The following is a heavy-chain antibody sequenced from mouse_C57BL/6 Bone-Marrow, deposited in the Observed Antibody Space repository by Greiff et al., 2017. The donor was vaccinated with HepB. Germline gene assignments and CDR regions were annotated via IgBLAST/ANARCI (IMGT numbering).Heavy chain of an antibody. D-gene: IGHD1-1*01. CDR1: GFTFSDYY. CDR2: INYDGSST. V-gene: IGHV5-16*01. J-gene: IGHJ1*03. CDR3: ARAYYYGSRGWYFDV. Sequence: EVKLVESEGGLVQPGSSMKLSCTASGFTFSDYYMAWVRQVPEKGLEWVANINYDGSSTYYLDSLKSRFIISRDNAKNILYLQMSSLKSEDTATYYCARAYYYGSRGWYFDVWGTGTTVTVSS.